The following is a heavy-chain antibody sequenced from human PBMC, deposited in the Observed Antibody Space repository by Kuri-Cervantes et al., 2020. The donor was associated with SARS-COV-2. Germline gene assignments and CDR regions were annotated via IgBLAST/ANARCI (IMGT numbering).Heavy chain of an antibody. CDR3: AKAGDIVVVLAAYFDY. V-gene: IGHV3-23*01. Sequence: GGSLRLSCAASGFTFSSYAMSWVRQAPGKGLEWVSAISGSGGSTYYADSVKGRFTISRDNSKNTLYLQMNSLRAEDTAVYYCAKAGDIVVVLAAYFDYWGQGTLVTVSS. D-gene: IGHD2-2*01. CDR1: GFTFSSYA. J-gene: IGHJ4*02. CDR2: ISGSGGST.